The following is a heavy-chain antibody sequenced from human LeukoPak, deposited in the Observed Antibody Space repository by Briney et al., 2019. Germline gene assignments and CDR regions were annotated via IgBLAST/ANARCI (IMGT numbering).Heavy chain of an antibody. CDR1: GGSISSGVYY. V-gene: IGHV4-31*03. D-gene: IGHD4-11*01. J-gene: IGHJ6*02. CDR3: ARYSTVTTRRRYYYYGMDV. CDR2: IYYSGST. Sequence: PSETLSLTCTVSGGSISSGVYYWSWIRQHPGKGLEWIGYIYYSGSTYYNPSLKSRVTISVDTSKNQFSLKLSSVTAADTAVYYCARYSTVTTRRRYYYYGMDVWGQGTTVTVSS.